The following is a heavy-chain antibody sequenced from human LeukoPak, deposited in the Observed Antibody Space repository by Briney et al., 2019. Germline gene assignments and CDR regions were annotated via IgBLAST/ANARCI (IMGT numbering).Heavy chain of an antibody. CDR1: GYTFTGYY. CDR3: ARGPQHYAHHPNAFDI. J-gene: IGHJ3*02. Sequence: AASVKVSCKASGYTFTGYYMHWVRQAPGQGLEWMGWINPNSGGTNYAQKFQGRVTMTRDTSISTAYMELSRLRSDDTAAYYCARGPQHYAHHPNAFDIWGQGTMVTVSS. CDR2: INPNSGGT. D-gene: IGHD3-16*01. V-gene: IGHV1-2*02.